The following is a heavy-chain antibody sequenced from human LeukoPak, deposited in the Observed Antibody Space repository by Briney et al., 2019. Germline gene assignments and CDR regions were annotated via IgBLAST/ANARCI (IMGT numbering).Heavy chain of an antibody. J-gene: IGHJ4*02. V-gene: IGHV1-69*05. D-gene: IGHD3-10*01. Sequence: GASVKVSCKASGGTFSSYAISWVRQAPGQGLEWVGRIIPIFGTANYAQKFQGRVTITTDESTSTAYMELSSLRSEDTAVYYCARDAGHPLVRGVAFDYWGQGTLVTVSS. CDR3: ARDAGHPLVRGVAFDY. CDR2: IIPIFGTA. CDR1: GGTFSSYA.